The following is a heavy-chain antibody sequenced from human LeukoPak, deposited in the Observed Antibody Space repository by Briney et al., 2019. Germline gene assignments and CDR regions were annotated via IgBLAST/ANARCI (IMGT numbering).Heavy chain of an antibody. CDR2: INHSGST. CDR3: ARLQYDFWSGYYKGTFDY. CDR1: GGSFSGYY. J-gene: IGHJ4*02. Sequence: PSETLSLTCAVYGGSFSGYYWSWIRQPPGKGLEWIGEINHSGSTNYNPSLKSRVTISVDTSKNQFSLKLSSVTAADTAVYYCARLQYDFWSGYYKGTFDYWGQGTLVTVSS. D-gene: IGHD3-3*01. V-gene: IGHV4-34*01.